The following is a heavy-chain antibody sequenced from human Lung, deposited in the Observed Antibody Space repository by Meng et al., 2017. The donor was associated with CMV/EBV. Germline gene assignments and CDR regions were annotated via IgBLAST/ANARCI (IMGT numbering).Heavy chain of an antibody. CDR1: GFTVSSNS. CDR2: IYSGGGT. CDR3: ARVLTAHHYYGMDV. J-gene: IGHJ6*02. V-gene: IGHV3-53*01. D-gene: IGHD5-18*01. Sequence: LXCAASGFTVSSNSMNWVRQAPGKGLEWVSLIYSGGGTYYADSVKGRFTISRDNFKNTLYLQMNSLRAEDTAVYYCARVLTAHHYYGMDVWGQGTTVTVSS.